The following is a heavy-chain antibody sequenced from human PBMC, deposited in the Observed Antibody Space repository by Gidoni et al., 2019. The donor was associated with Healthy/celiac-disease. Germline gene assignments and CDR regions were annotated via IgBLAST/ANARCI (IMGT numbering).Heavy chain of an antibody. Sequence: QVQLVESGGGLVKPGGSLRLSCAASGFTFSDYYMSWIRQAPGKGLEWVSYISSSGSSTHYADSVKGRFTISRDNAKNSLYLQMNSLRAEDTAVYYCARGDTTVATRGDAFDIWGQGTMVTVSS. J-gene: IGHJ3*02. D-gene: IGHD4-4*01. V-gene: IGHV3-11*01. CDR3: ARGDTTVATRGDAFDI. CDR2: ISSSGSST. CDR1: GFTFSDYY.